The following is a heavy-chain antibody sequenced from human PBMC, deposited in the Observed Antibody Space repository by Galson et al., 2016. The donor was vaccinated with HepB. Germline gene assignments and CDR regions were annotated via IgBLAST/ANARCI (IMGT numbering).Heavy chain of an antibody. D-gene: IGHD2-2*01. CDR1: GFTFTNAW. CDR3: TTEAVVPGVYAILDY. Sequence: LRLSCAASGFTFTNAWMSWVRQTPGKGLEWVGHIKSKTDGGTTDYAAPVKGRLTISRDDLKDTVHLQMNSLKTEDTAVYYCTTEAVVPGVYAILDYWGQGTLVTVSS. V-gene: IGHV3-15*01. CDR2: IKSKTDGGTT. J-gene: IGHJ4*02.